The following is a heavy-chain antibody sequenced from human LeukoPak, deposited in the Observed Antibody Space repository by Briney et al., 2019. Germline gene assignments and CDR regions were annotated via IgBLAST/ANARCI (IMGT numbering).Heavy chain of an antibody. CDR2: ISSNGGST. V-gene: IGHV3-64*01. Sequence: GGSLRLSCAASGFTFSSYAMHWVRQAPGKGLEYVSAISSNGGSTYYANSVKGRFTISRDNSKNTLYLQMGSLRAEDMAVYYCAGRKEVQLERLTGNYYYYMDVWGKGTTVTVSS. CDR3: AGRKEVQLERLTGNYYYYMDV. D-gene: IGHD1-1*01. J-gene: IGHJ6*03. CDR1: GFTFSSYA.